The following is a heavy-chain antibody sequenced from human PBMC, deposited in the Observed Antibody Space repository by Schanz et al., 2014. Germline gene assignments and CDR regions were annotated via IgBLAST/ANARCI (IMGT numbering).Heavy chain of an antibody. CDR2: IKQDGSEK. Sequence: DVLLLESGGGLVQPGGSLRLSCAASGFTFSKYWMSWVRQAPGKGLEWVANIKQDGSEKYYVDAVKGQFTISRDNAKNSMYLHMKSLRGEDTAVYYCARDNYYGSGSCAYWGQGTLVTVSS. CDR3: ARDNYYGSGSCAY. D-gene: IGHD3-10*01. V-gene: IGHV3-7*04. J-gene: IGHJ4*02. CDR1: GFTFSKYW.